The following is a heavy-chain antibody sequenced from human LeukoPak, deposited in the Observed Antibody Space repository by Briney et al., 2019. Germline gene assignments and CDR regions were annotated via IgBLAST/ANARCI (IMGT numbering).Heavy chain of an antibody. V-gene: IGHV1-18*01. CDR1: GYTFTSYG. CDR3: AISQTRYFDWLFHQPPVQPFDY. J-gene: IGHJ4*02. D-gene: IGHD3-9*01. Sequence: GASEKVSCKASGYTFTSYGISWVRQTPGQGLEWMGWISAYNGNTNYAQKLQGRVTMTTDTSTSTAYMELRSLRSDDTAVYYCAISQTRYFDWLFHQPPVQPFDYWGQGTLVTVSS. CDR2: ISAYNGNT.